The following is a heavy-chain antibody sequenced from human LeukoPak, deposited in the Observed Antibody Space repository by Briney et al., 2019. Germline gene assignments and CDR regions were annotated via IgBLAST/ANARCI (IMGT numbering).Heavy chain of an antibody. J-gene: IGHJ4*02. CDR3: ARHQRRWLQLRLDYFAY. D-gene: IGHD5-24*01. V-gene: IGHV4-4*07. CDR1: GGSISSYY. CDR2: IYTSGST. Sequence: RSSETLSLTCTVSGGSISSYYWSWIRQPAGKGLEWIGRIYTSGSTNYNPSLKSRVTISVDTSKNQFSLKLSSVTAADTAVYYCARHQRRWLQLRLDYFAYWGQGTLVTVSS.